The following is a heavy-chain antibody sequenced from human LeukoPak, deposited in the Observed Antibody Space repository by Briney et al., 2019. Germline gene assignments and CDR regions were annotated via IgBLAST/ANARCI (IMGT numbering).Heavy chain of an antibody. CDR1: GGTFSSYT. CDR3: ARTLPYSSSSFDYFDY. J-gene: IGHJ4*02. V-gene: IGHV1-69*02. CDR2: IIPILGIA. Sequence: ASVKVSCKASGGTFSSYTISWVRHGPGQGLEWMGRIIPILGIANYAQKFQGRVTITADKSTSTAYMELSRLRSEDTAVYYCARTLPYSSSSFDYFDYWGEGTLVTVSS. D-gene: IGHD6-6*01.